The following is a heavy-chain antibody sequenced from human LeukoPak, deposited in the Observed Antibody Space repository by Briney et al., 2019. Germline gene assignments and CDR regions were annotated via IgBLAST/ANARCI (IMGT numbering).Heavy chain of an antibody. CDR3: ARGGGSSSSALDY. CDR1: GGSFSGYY. Sequence: SETLSLTCAAYGGSFSGYYWSWIRQPPGKGREWSGEINHSGSTNYNPSLKSRVTISVDTSKNQFSLKLISVTAADTAVYYCARGGGSSSSALDYWGQGTLVTVSS. D-gene: IGHD6-6*01. CDR2: INHSGST. J-gene: IGHJ4*02. V-gene: IGHV4-34*01.